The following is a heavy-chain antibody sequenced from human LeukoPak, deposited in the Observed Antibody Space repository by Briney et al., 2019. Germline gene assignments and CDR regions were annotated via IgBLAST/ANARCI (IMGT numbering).Heavy chain of an antibody. CDR1: GFTFSNAW. D-gene: IGHD3-10*01. Sequence: PGGSLRLSCAASGFTFSNAWMNWVRHTPGKGLEWVALFKSKTDGWTTDYAAPVKGRFTISRDDSKNTLYLQMNSLKSEDAAVYYCTTERSGSFNNWGQGTQVTVSS. J-gene: IGHJ4*02. V-gene: IGHV3-15*01. CDR3: TTERSGSFNN. CDR2: FKSKTDGWTT.